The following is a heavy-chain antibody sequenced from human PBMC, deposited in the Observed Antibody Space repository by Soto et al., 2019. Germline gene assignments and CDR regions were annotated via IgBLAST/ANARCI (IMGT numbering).Heavy chain of an antibody. CDR1: GYTFTGYY. J-gene: IGHJ6*02. Sequence: ASVKVSCKASGYTFTGYYMHWVRQAPGQGLEWMGWINPNSGGTNYNPSLKSRVTISVDTSKNQFSLKLSSVTAADTAVYYCARDSSGWSSYYYYGMDVWGQGTTVTVSS. D-gene: IGHD6-19*01. CDR2: INPNSGGT. V-gene: IGHV1-2*02. CDR3: ARDSSGWSSYYYYGMDV.